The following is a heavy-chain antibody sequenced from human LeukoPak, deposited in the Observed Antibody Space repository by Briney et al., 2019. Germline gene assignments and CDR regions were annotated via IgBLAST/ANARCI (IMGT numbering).Heavy chain of an antibody. CDR1: GFTFSSYS. CDR2: ISSSSSTI. CDR3: ARVGYKDY. Sequence: GGSLRLSCAASGFTFSSYSMNWVRQAPGKGLEWVSYISSSSSTIYYADSVKGRFTISRDNAKNSLYLQMNSLRAEDTVVYYCARVGYKDYWGQGTLVTVSS. D-gene: IGHD2-2*02. J-gene: IGHJ4*02. V-gene: IGHV3-48*01.